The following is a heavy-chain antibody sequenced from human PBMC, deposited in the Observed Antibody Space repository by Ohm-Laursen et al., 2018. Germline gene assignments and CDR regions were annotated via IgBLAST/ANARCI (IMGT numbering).Heavy chain of an antibody. CDR3: TRAPMVRGVDYFHGMDV. Sequence: SLRLSCAASGFTFNMYAMSWVRQAPGKGLEWVSTMGGGDDDRYYATSVKGRFTISRDNSKNTLYLEMNSLRADDTAVYYCTRAPMVRGVDYFHGMDVWGQGTTVTVSS. CDR1: GFTFNMYA. J-gene: IGHJ6*02. D-gene: IGHD3-10*01. CDR2: MGGGDDDR. V-gene: IGHV3-23*01.